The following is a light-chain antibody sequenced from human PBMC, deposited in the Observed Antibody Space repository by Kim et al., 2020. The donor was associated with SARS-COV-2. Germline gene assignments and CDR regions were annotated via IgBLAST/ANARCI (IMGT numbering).Light chain of an antibody. CDR2: GNR. CDR1: SYNIGANYG. J-gene: IGLJ3*02. CDR3: HSYDSSLRVL. Sequence: GQRVTISCTGSSYNIGANYGVQWYQQVPGKAPRLLVNGNRDRPSGVPDRFSASRSGTSASLAITGLQAEDEADYYCHSYDSSLRVLFGGGTQLTVL. V-gene: IGLV1-40*01.